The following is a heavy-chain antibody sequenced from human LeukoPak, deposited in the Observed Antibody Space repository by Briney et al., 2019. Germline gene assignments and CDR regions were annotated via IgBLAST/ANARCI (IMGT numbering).Heavy chain of an antibody. J-gene: IGHJ4*02. CDR2: FSGSGGST. Sequence: GVSLRLFCAASGFTFSSYAMSWVREARGKGLEWLSPFSGSGGSTYYADSVKGRFTISRDNSKNTLYLQINSLRAEDTAVYYCAKDSYNGGYGSGSYYYYWGQGTLVTVSS. CDR1: GFTFSSYA. V-gene: IGHV3-23*01. CDR3: AKDSYNGGYGSGSYYYY. D-gene: IGHD3-10*01.